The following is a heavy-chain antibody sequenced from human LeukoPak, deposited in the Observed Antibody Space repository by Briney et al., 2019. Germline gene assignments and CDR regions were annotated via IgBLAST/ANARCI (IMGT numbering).Heavy chain of an antibody. CDR3: ASLEVAETLDC. Sequence: GGSLRLSCAVSGITFSSYWMSWVRQAPGKGLEWVSSISSSGRYIYYADSVKGRFTISRDNAKNSLYLQMNSLRADDTAVYYCASLEVAETLDCWGQGTLVTVSS. CDR1: GITFSSYW. V-gene: IGHV3-21*01. J-gene: IGHJ4*02. CDR2: ISSSGRYI. D-gene: IGHD1-1*01.